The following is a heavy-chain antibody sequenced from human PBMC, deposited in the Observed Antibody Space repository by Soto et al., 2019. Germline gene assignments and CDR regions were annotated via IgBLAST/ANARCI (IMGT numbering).Heavy chain of an antibody. CDR3: ARWGNTPMAKALFAY. V-gene: IGHV4-59*01. Sequence: PSETLSLTCTVSGDSISSYYWSWIRQPPGKGLEWIGNIYYNGITSYNPSLKRRVTISVDTSTNQLSQKLSSVTAADTAVYYCARWGNTPMAKALFAYWGQGTLVTVSS. CDR2: IYYNGIT. D-gene: IGHD5-18*01. CDR1: GDSISSYY. J-gene: IGHJ4*02.